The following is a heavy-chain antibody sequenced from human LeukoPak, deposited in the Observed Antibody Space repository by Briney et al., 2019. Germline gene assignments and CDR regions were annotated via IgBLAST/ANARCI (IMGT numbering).Heavy chain of an antibody. CDR2: IKQDGSEK. V-gene: IGHV3-7*01. CDR1: GFTFSSYW. CDR3: ARDSSGYSSSWYRDYFDY. J-gene: IGHJ4*02. D-gene: IGHD6-13*01. Sequence: GGSLRLSCAASGFTFSSYWMSWVRQAPGKGLEWVANIKQDGSEKYYMDSVKGRFTISRDNAKNSLYLQMNSLRAEDTAVYYCARDSSGYSSSWYRDYFDYWGQGTLVTVSS.